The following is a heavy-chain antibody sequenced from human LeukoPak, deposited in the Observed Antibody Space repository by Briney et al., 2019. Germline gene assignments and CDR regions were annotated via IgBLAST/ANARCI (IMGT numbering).Heavy chain of an antibody. CDR3: ARRGLQYRAECFQH. CDR2: IYYSGST. J-gene: IGHJ1*01. D-gene: IGHD4-11*01. V-gene: IGHV4-30-4*08. CDR1: GGSISSGDYY. Sequence: PSETLSLTCTVSGGSISSGDYYWSWIRQPPGKGLEWIGYIYYSGSTYYNPSLKSRVTISVDTSKNQFSLKLSSVTAADTAVYYCARRGLQYRAECFQHWGQGTLVTVSS.